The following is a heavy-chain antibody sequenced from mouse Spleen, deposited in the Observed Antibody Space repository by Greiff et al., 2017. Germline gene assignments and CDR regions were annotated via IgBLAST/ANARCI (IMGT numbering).Heavy chain of an antibody. D-gene: IGHD1-1*01. CDR3: ARHEDYGSSYYYAMDY. V-gene: IGHV2-6-1*01. CDR2: IWSDGST. J-gene: IGHJ4*01. Sequence: VQLQQSGPGLVAPSQSLSITCTISGFSLTSYGVHWVRQPPGKGLEWLVVIWSDGSTTYNSALKSRLSISKDNSKSQVFLKMNSLQTDDTAMYYCARHEDYGSSYYYAMDYWGQGTSVTVSS. CDR1: GFSLTSYG.